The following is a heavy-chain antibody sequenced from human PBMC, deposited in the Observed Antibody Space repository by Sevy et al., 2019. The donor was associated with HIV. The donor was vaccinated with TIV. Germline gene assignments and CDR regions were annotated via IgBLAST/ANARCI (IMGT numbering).Heavy chain of an antibody. CDR2: IDPDGSRT. CDR3: ARDVGDIVVVPAAIIRYYYYYYMDV. J-gene: IGHJ6*03. CDR1: GFTFSSYW. V-gene: IGHV3-74*01. Sequence: GGSLRLSCEASGFTFSSYWMHWVRQVPGKGLVWVSRIDPDGSRTSYVDSVKGRFTISRDNAKNTLYLQMNSLRGEDTAVYYCARDVGDIVVVPAAIIRYYYYYYMDVWGKGTTVTVSS. D-gene: IGHD2-2*02.